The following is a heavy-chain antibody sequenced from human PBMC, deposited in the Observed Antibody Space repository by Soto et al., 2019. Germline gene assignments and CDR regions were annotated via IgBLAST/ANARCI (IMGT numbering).Heavy chain of an antibody. V-gene: IGHV3-21*01. D-gene: IGHD2-2*01. CDR3: ARAIVVVPAAMVDY. Sequence: GGSLRLSCAASGFTFSSYSMNWVRQAPGKGLEWVSSISSSSSYIYYADSVKGRFTISRDNAKNSLYLQMISLRAEDTAVYYCARAIVVVPAAMVDYWGQGTLVTVSS. CDR1: GFTFSSYS. CDR2: ISSSSSYI. J-gene: IGHJ4*02.